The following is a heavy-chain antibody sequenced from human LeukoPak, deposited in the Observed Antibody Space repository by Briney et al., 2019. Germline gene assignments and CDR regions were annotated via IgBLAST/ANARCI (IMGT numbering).Heavy chain of an antibody. CDR1: GVSISSSSYY. J-gene: IGHJ3*02. V-gene: IGHV4-39*01. CDR3: ARTHYSWSDSSGYYRADAFDI. D-gene: IGHD3-22*01. Sequence: PSETLSLTCTVSGVSISSSSYYWGWIRQPPGKGLEWIGSIYYSGNTYYNPSLKSRVTISVDTSKDQFSLKLSSVTAADTAVYHCARTHYSWSDSSGYYRADAFDIWGQGTMVTVSS. CDR2: IYYSGNT.